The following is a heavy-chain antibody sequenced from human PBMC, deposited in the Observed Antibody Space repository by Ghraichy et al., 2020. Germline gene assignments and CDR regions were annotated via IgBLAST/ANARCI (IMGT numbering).Heavy chain of an antibody. D-gene: IGHD5-12*01. J-gene: IGHJ4*01. CDR1: GFTFSRYW. V-gene: IGHV3-7*01. Sequence: GGSLRLSCAASGFTFSRYWMSWVRQAPGKGLEWVANINQDGSENYYVDSVKGRFTISRDNAKNSLSLQMNSLRAEDTAVYYCARGGILVGYDWGWYFDYWGHGTLVTVSS. CDR3: ARGGILVGYDWGWYFDY. CDR2: INQDGSEN.